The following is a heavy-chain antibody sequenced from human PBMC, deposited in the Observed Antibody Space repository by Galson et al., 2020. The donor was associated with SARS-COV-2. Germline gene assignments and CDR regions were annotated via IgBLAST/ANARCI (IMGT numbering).Heavy chain of an antibody. CDR1: GFTFSNYG. D-gene: IGHD1-1*01. J-gene: IGHJ4*02. CDR2: IFYDGNYK. V-gene: IGHV3-33*01. Sequence: GESLKISCAASGFTFSNYGMHWVRQAPGKGLEWVAVIFYDGNYKYYGDSVKGQFTISRDNSKNTVYLQMNSLTAEDTAVYYCARREEDNKRRGLEHWGQGILVTVSS. CDR3: ARREEDNKRRGLEH.